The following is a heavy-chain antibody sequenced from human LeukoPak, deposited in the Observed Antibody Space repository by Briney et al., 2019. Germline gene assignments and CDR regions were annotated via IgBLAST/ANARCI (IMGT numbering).Heavy chain of an antibody. CDR3: AKDYRTNPQLYSSGWLKDY. Sequence: PGGSLRLSCAASGFTFSSYGMHWVRQAPGKGLEWVAFIRYDGSNKYYADSVKGRLTISRDNSKNTLYLQMNSLRAEDTAVYYCAKDYRTNPQLYSSGWLKDYWGQGTLVTVSS. D-gene: IGHD6-19*01. J-gene: IGHJ4*02. CDR1: GFTFSSYG. CDR2: IRYDGSNK. V-gene: IGHV3-30*02.